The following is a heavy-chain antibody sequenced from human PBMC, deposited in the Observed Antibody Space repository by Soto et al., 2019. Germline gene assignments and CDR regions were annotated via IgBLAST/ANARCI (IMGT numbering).Heavy chain of an antibody. Sequence: SETLSLTCTVSGGSISSYYWSWIRQPPGKGLEWIGYIYYSGSTNYNPSLKSRVTISVDTSKNQFSLKLSSVTAADTAVYYCARVPRRGVVVAASWFDPWGQGTLVTVSS. CDR1: GGSISSYY. J-gene: IGHJ5*02. D-gene: IGHD2-15*01. CDR3: ARVPRRGVVVAASWFDP. V-gene: IGHV4-59*01. CDR2: IYYSGST.